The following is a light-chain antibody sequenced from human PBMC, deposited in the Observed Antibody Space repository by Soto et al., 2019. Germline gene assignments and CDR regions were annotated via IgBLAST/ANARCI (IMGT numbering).Light chain of an antibody. J-gene: IGKJ1*01. CDR1: QSVSRN. Sequence: EIVMTQSPATLSVSPGERATLSCRASQSVSRNLAWYQQKPGQAPRLLIYGASNRATGIPARFSGSGSGTEFTLTISRLQSEDFAVYYCQHYNNWPPWTFGQGTKVEIK. V-gene: IGKV3-15*01. CDR3: QHYNNWPPWT. CDR2: GAS.